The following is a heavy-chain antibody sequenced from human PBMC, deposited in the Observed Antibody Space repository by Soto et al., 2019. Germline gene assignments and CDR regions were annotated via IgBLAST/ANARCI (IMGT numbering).Heavy chain of an antibody. V-gene: IGHV4-39*01. Sequence: SQTLSLTGTVSGGSISTSSYYWGWIRQPPGKGREWIGSLYYSGSTYNNPSLKSRGTICVDTSKNQCSLKLSSVTAADTAVYFCACNYGSGRYDRGYWGQGTLVTVSS. CDR1: GGSISTSSYY. CDR3: ACNYGSGRYDRGY. J-gene: IGHJ4*02. D-gene: IGHD3-10*01. CDR2: LYYSGST.